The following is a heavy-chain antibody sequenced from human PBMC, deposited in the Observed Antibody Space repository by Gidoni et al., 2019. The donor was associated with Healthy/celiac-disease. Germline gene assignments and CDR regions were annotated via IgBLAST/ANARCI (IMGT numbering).Heavy chain of an antibody. V-gene: IGHV1-2*02. J-gene: IGHJ3*02. CDR1: GYTFTGYY. CDR3: ARVHYVLLNPIAARFGAFDI. D-gene: IGHD6-6*01. Sequence: QVQLVQSGAEVKKPGASVKVSCKASGYTFTGYYLHWVRQAPGQGLEWMGWINPNSGGTNYAQKFQGRVTMTRDTSISTAYMELSRLRSDDTAVYYCARVHYVLLNPIAARFGAFDIWGQGTMVTVSS. CDR2: INPNSGGT.